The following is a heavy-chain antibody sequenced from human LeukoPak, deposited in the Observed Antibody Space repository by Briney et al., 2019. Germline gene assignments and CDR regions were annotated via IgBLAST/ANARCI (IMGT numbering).Heavy chain of an antibody. Sequence: SVKVSCKASGGTFSSYAISWVRQAPGRGLEWIGGIIPIFGTADYAQKFQGRVTVTADESTSTAYTELSSLRSEDTAVYYCALSGYSYGYFWYWGQGTLVTVSS. D-gene: IGHD5-18*01. CDR2: IIPIFGTA. V-gene: IGHV1-69*13. CDR1: GGTFSSYA. CDR3: ALSGYSYGYFWY. J-gene: IGHJ4*02.